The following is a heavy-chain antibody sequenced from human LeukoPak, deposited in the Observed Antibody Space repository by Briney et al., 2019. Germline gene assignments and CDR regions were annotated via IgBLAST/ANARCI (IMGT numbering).Heavy chain of an antibody. CDR1: GFTFSSYW. CDR2: IKQDGSQK. J-gene: IGHJ4*02. D-gene: IGHD6-13*01. Sequence: PGGSLRLSCAASGFTFSSYWMSWVRQAPGKGLEWVANIKQDGSQKYYVDSVKGRFTISRDNAKNSLYLQMNSLRAEDTAMYYCTCPSAAGPNWGQGTLVTDSS. CDR3: TCPSAAGPN. V-gene: IGHV3-7*03.